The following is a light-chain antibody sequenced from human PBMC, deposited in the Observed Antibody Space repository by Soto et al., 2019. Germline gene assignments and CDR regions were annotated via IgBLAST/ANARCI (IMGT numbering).Light chain of an antibody. CDR1: QSVSSN. CDR3: QQYNNWPWP. Sequence: EIVMTQSPATLSVSPGERATLSCRASQSVSSNLAWYQHKPGQAPRLLIHGPSTRATGIPARFSGSGSGTEFTLTISGLQSADFVLYYCQQYNNWPWPFGQGTKVAIK. V-gene: IGKV3-15*01. J-gene: IGKJ1*01. CDR2: GPS.